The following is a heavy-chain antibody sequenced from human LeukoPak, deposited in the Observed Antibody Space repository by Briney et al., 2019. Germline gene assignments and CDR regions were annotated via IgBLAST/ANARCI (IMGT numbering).Heavy chain of an antibody. CDR3: ARVGTLYDFWSGYYEDAVDY. Sequence: GGSLRLSCAASGFTFSSYAMHWVRQAPGKGLEWVSGISWNSGSIGYADSVKGRFTISRDNAKNSLYLQMNSLRAEDTAVYYCARVGTLYDFWSGYYEDAVDYWGQGTLVTVSS. V-gene: IGHV3-9*01. D-gene: IGHD3-3*01. CDR1: GFTFSSYA. J-gene: IGHJ4*02. CDR2: ISWNSGSI.